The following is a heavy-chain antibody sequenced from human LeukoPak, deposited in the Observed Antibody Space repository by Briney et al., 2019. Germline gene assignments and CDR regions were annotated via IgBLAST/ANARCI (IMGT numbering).Heavy chain of an antibody. CDR3: AGGRMGRYYDH. Sequence: SETLSLTCDISGTAISSYFWNWIRQSPTKGLEWIGYFYHNGGTSYNPSLRGRVTISVDSSQKRLSLQVTSMTAADTAIYYCAGGRMGRYYDHWGQGTLVAVST. J-gene: IGHJ4*02. D-gene: IGHD1-26*01. V-gene: IGHV4-59*08. CDR2: FYHNGGT. CDR1: GTAISSYF.